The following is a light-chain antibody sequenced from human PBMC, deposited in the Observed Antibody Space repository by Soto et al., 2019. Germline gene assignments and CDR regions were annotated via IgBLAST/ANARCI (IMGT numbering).Light chain of an antibody. V-gene: IGKV1-39*01. Sequence: DIQMTQSPSSLSASVGDRVTITCRASQSISSYLNWYQQKPGKAPKLLIYAASSLQSGVPSRFSGSGSGTDFTLTISSLQPEDVATYYCQPSDSTRTFGQRTQVEIK. CDR2: AAS. J-gene: IGKJ1*01. CDR3: QPSDSTRT. CDR1: QSISSY.